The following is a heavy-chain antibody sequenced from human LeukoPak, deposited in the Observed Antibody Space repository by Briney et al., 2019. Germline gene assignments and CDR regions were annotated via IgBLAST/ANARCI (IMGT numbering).Heavy chain of an antibody. CDR2: IYYSGST. D-gene: IGHD3-16*02. Sequence: KPSETLSLTCTVSGGSISSYYWSWIRQPPGKGLEWIGYIYYSGSTNYNPSLKSRVTISVDTSKNQFSLKLSSVTAADTAVYYCARAKGDYVWGSYRPYYFDYWGQGTLVTVSP. J-gene: IGHJ4*02. CDR3: ARAKGDYVWGSYRPYYFDY. V-gene: IGHV4-59*01. CDR1: GGSISSYY.